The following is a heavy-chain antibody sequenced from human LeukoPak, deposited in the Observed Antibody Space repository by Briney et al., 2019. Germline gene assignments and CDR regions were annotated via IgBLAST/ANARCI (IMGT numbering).Heavy chain of an antibody. D-gene: IGHD5-24*01. V-gene: IGHV3-23*01. CDR3: AREEDGDGYNFGNFFY. CDR1: GFTFSSSA. J-gene: IGHJ4*02. CDR2: ISASGGST. Sequence: GGSLRLSCAASGFTFSSSAMSWVRQVPGKGLEWVSGISASGGSTSYADSVRGRFTISRDNSKNTLYLQMNSLRAEDTAVYYCAREEDGDGYNFGNFFYWGQGTLVTVSS.